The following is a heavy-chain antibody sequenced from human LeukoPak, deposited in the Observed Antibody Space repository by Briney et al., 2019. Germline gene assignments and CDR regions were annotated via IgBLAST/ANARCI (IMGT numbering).Heavy chain of an antibody. CDR3: ARDVAYCGGDCYEYFQH. CDR2: INPSGGST. V-gene: IGHV1-46*01. CDR1: GYTFTSYY. D-gene: IGHD2-21*02. Sequence: ASVKVSCKASGYTFTSYYMHWVRQAPGQGLEWMGIINPSGGSTSYAQKFQGRVTMTRDTSTSTVYMELSSLRSEDTAVYYCARDVAYCGGDCYEYFQHWGQGTLVTVSS. J-gene: IGHJ1*01.